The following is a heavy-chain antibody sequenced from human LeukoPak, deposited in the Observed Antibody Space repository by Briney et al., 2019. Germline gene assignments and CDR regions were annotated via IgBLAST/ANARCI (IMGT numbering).Heavy chain of an antibody. Sequence: MTSETLSLTCTVSGYSISSGYYWGWIRQPAGKGLEWIGRIYTSGSTNYNPSLKSRVTMSVDTSKNQFSLKLSSVTAADTAVYYCARDIRTLLWFGGAPAAHYYMDVWGKGTTVTISS. CDR2: IYTSGST. CDR1: GYSISSGYY. CDR3: ARDIRTLLWFGGAPAAHYYMDV. V-gene: IGHV4-4*07. J-gene: IGHJ6*03. D-gene: IGHD3-10*01.